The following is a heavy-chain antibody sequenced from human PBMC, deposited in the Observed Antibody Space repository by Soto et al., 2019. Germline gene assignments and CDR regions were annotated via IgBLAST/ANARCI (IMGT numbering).Heavy chain of an antibody. CDR2: LSYTGDT. J-gene: IGHJ5*02. D-gene: IGHD1-26*01. Sequence: SETLSLTGTASGDSGSSDRYFRTWIRQPPGKRLEWIAYLSYTGDTNYNPSLKSRVTISVDTSRNQFSLNLTSVTAADTAVYFCARIVVGATVDLWGKGSLVTVS. V-gene: IGHV4-61*01. CDR3: ARIVVGATVDL. CDR1: GDSGSSDRYF.